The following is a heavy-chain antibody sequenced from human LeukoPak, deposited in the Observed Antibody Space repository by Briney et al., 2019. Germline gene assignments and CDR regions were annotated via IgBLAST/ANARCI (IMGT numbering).Heavy chain of an antibody. V-gene: IGHV4-34*01. CDR1: GGSFSGYY. J-gene: IGHJ3*02. Sequence: SETLSLTCAVYGGSFSGYYWSWIRQPPGKGLEWIGEINHSGSTNYNPSLKSRVTISVDTSKNQFSLKLSSVTAADTAVYYCARGPKQWLVLRGAFDIWGQGTMVTVSS. D-gene: IGHD6-19*01. CDR3: ARGPKQWLVLRGAFDI. CDR2: INHSGST.